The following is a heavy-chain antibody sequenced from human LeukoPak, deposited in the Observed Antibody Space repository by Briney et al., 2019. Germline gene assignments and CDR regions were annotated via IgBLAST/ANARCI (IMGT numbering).Heavy chain of an antibody. CDR2: INPSSGGT. Sequence: ASVKVSCKTSGYTFTSYYIHWVRQAPGQGHEWMGSINPSSGGTEYAQKFQGRFTMTGDTSISTAYMELSRLRSDDTAVYYCARDRGSSGYVDYWGQGTLVTVSS. CDR3: ARDRGSSGYVDY. J-gene: IGHJ4*02. D-gene: IGHD6-13*01. V-gene: IGHV1-2*02. CDR1: GYTFTSYY.